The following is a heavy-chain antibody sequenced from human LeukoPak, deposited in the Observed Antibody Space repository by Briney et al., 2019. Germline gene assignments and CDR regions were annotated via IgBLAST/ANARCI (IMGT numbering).Heavy chain of an antibody. CDR2: ISYDGFDR. D-gene: IGHD2-2*01. Sequence: HPGGSLRLSCAASGFTFSSYAMHWVRQAPGKGLEWVAVISYDGFDRYYADSVKCRFSISRDNSKNTLHLQMNSLRAEDTAVYYCARVNCSSTGCHQFTRAFFDCWGRGTLVTVSS. V-gene: IGHV3-30*04. CDR1: GFTFSSYA. J-gene: IGHJ4*02. CDR3: ARVNCSSTGCHQFTRAFFDC.